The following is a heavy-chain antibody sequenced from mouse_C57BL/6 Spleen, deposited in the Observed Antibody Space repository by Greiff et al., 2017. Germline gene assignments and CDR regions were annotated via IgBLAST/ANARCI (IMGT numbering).Heavy chain of an antibody. Sequence: EVKLVESEGGLVQPGSSMKLSCTASGFTFSDYYMAWVRQVPEKGLEWVANINYDGSSTYYLDSLKSRFILSRDNAKNILSLQMSSLKSEDTATXCCARVPANCAMDYWGKGTSVTVSS. CDR2: INYDGSST. CDR3: ARVPANCAMDY. D-gene: IGHD6-1*01. CDR1: GFTFSDYY. V-gene: IGHV5-16*01. J-gene: IGHJ4*01.